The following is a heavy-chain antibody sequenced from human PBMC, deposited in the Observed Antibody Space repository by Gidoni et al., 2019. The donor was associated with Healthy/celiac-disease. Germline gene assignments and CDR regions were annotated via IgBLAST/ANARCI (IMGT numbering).Heavy chain of an antibody. Sequence: EVQLLESGGGLVKPGGSLRLSCSASGFTFRRYSMHWVRQAPGTGLEWVSSNRSSSSNIYYEDSVKGRSTISRDNAKKSLYLQMNSLRAEDTAVYYCARVRFWSGYYTPTYYYYDYMDVWGKGTTVTVSS. CDR2: NRSSSSNI. J-gene: IGHJ6*03. CDR1: GFTFRRYS. CDR3: ARVRFWSGYYTPTYYYYDYMDV. V-gene: IGHV3-21*01. D-gene: IGHD3-3*01.